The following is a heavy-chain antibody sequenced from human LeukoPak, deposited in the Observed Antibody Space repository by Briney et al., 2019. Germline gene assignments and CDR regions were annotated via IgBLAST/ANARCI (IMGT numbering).Heavy chain of an antibody. CDR2: IKQEGSEK. D-gene: IGHD3-22*01. J-gene: IGHJ3*02. V-gene: IGHV3-7*01. Sequence: GGSLRLSCAASGFTFSSYAMNWVRQAPGKGLEWVANIKQEGSEKYYVDSVKGRFTISRDNAKNSLYLQMNSLRAEDTAVYYCAKDHPKYYYDSSGYPDAFDIWGQGTMVTVSS. CDR3: AKDHPKYYYDSSGYPDAFDI. CDR1: GFTFSSYA.